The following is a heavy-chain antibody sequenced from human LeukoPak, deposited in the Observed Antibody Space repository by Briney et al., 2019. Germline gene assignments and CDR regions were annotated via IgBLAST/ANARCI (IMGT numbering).Heavy chain of an antibody. J-gene: IGHJ4*02. CDR1: GFILSNYN. CDR2: ITSSGSTV. D-gene: IGHD3-22*01. Sequence: AGPLTLSCAASGFILSNYNMNWVRQAPGNGLPCISNITSSGSTVYYPAPVNGRFTISRDNAKNPLYLQMNSLRDEDTAVYYCTRGGTTMIVVYFWGQGTLVTVSS. CDR3: TRGGTTMIVVYF. V-gene: IGHV3-48*02.